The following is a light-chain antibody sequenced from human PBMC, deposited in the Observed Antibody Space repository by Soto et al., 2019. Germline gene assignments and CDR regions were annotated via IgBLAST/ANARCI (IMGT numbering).Light chain of an antibody. J-gene: IGKJ1*01. CDR2: GAS. CDR3: QQYGSSPVT. V-gene: IGKV3-20*01. Sequence: EIVLTQSPGTLSLSPGARATLSCRASQSVSSSYLAWYQQKPGQAPRLFIYGASSRATGIPDRFSGSVSGTDLTINISRLEPEDGAVYDGQQYGSSPVTFGQGTKVDIK. CDR1: QSVSSSY.